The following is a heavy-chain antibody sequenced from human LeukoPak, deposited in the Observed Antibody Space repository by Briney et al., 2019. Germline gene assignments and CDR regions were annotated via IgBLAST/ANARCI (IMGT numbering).Heavy chain of an antibody. CDR1: GYSFTSYW. D-gene: IGHD6-13*01. J-gene: IGHJ4*02. V-gene: IGHV5-51*01. CDR2: IYPGDSDT. Sequence: GESLKISCKGSGYSFTSYWIGWVRQMPGKGLEWMGIIYPGDSDTRYSPSFQGQVTISADKSIITAYLQWSSLKASDTAIYNCARLIAAAVDYWGQGSLAAVPS. CDR3: ARLIAAAVDY.